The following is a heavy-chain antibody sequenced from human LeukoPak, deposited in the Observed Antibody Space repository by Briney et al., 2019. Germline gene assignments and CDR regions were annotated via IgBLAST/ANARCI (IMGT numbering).Heavy chain of an antibody. CDR1: GYTLTELS. D-gene: IGHD3-22*01. CDR2: FDPEDGVT. Sequence: GASVKVSCKVSGYTLTELSMHWVRQAPGKGLEWMGGFDPEDGVTIYEQKFQGRVTMTEDTSTDTAYMELSSLRSEDTAVYYCATDRPEYYYDSSGYSRRRRAYHYWGQGTLVTVSS. J-gene: IGHJ4*02. V-gene: IGHV1-24*01. CDR3: ATDRPEYYYDSSGYSRRRRAYHY.